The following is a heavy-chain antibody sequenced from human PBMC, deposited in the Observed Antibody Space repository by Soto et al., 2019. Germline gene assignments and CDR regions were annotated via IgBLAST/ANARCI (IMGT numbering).Heavy chain of an antibody. D-gene: IGHD4-17*01. CDR1: GGSISSYY. CDR2: IYYSGST. J-gene: IGHJ6*03. V-gene: IGHV4-59*01. CDR3: ARVSGDYVRYYYYYMDV. Sequence: SETLSLTCTVSGGSISSYYWSWIRQPPGKGLEWIGYIYYSGSTNYNPSLKSRVTISVDTSKNQFSLKLSSVTAADTAVYYCARVSGDYVRYYYYYMDVWGKGTTVTVSS.